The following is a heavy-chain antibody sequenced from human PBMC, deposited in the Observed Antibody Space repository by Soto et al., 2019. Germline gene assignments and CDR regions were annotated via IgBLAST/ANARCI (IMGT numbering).Heavy chain of an antibody. CDR1: GFTFSSYG. CDR3: AKEPVGPDWYFDL. J-gene: IGHJ2*01. Sequence: GGSLRLSCAASGFTFSSYGIHWVRQAPGKGLEWVSSITGSGGSPHYGDSVKGRFTVSRDNSKNTLYLQMNSLRAEDTAVYNCAKEPVGPDWYFDLWGRGTLVTVSS. CDR2: ITGSGGSP. V-gene: IGHV3-23*01.